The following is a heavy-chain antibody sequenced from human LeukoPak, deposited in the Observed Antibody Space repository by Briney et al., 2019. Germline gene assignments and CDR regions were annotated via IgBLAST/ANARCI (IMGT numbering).Heavy chain of an antibody. V-gene: IGHV1-69*13. CDR2: IIPIFATP. J-gene: IGHJ4*02. D-gene: IGHD5-18*01. Sequence: GASVKVSCKASGYTFTSYDINWVRQATGQGLEWMGRIIPIFATPNYAQKFQGRVTITADESTSTAYMELSSLRSEDTAVYYCARRGDTTMVWGGYYFDYWGQGTLVTVSS. CDR3: ARRGDTTMVWGGYYFDY. CDR1: GYTFTSYD.